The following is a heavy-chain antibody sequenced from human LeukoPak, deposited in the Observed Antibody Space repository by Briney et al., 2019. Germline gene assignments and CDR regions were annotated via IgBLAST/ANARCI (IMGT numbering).Heavy chain of an antibody. CDR1: GHTFTSYG. CDR3: ARALQPYGDWQAFDI. Sequence: ASVKVSCKASGHTFTSYGISWVRQAPGQGLEWMGWISAYNGNTNYAQKLQGRVTMTTDTSTSTAYMELRSLGSDDTAVYYCARALQPYGDWQAFDIWGQGTMVTVSS. V-gene: IGHV1-18*01. D-gene: IGHD4-17*01. CDR2: ISAYNGNT. J-gene: IGHJ3*02.